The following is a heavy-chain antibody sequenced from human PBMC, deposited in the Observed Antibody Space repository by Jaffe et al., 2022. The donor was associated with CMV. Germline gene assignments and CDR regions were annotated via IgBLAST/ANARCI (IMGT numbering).Heavy chain of an antibody. CDR2: IKSRTDGGTT. J-gene: IGHJ6*03. D-gene: IGHD3-3*01. CDR3: TTVKGGVILRSSYYYYYMDV. V-gene: IGHV3-15*01. CDR1: GFTFRHAW. Sequence: EVQLVESGGGLVKPGGSLRLSCAASGFTFRHAWMSWVRQAPGKGLEWVGRIKSRTDGGTTDYAAPVKGRFTISRDDSKDTLYLQMNSLKTEDTAVYYCTTVKGGVILRSSYYYYYMDVWGKGTTVTVSS.